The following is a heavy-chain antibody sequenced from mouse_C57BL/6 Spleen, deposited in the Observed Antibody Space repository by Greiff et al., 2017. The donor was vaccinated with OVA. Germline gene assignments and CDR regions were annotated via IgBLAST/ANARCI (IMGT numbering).Heavy chain of an antibody. J-gene: IGHJ1*03. Sequence: EVKVVESGGGLVKPGGSLKLSCAASGFTFSSYAMSWVRQTPEKRLEWVATISDGGSYTYYPDNVKGRFTISRDNAKNNLYLQMSHLKSEDTAMYYCARAWDDWYFDVWGTGTTVTVSS. CDR3: ARAWDDWYFDV. CDR2: ISDGGSYT. D-gene: IGHD4-1*01. CDR1: GFTFSSYA. V-gene: IGHV5-4*03.